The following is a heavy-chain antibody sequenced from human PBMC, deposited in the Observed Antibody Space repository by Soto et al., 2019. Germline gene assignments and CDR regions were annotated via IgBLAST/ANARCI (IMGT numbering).Heavy chain of an antibody. CDR2: ISSSSSYI. CDR3: ARDPTPKTYYYGSGSYEGGY. Sequence: EVQLVESGGGLVKPGGSLRLSCAASGFTFSSYSMNWVRQAPGKGLEWVSSISSSSSYIYYADSVKGRFTISRDNAKNSLYLQMNSLRAEDTAVYYCARDPTPKTYYYGSGSYEGGYWGQGTLVTVSS. J-gene: IGHJ4*02. V-gene: IGHV3-21*01. D-gene: IGHD3-10*01. CDR1: GFTFSSYS.